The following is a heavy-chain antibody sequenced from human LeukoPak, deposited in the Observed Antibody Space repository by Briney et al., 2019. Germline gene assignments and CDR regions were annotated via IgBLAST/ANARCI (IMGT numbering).Heavy chain of an antibody. V-gene: IGHV3-48*03. J-gene: IGHJ5*02. CDR1: GFTFSSYE. CDR3: ARDTHSSSWYNWFDP. Sequence: PGGSLRLSCAASGFTFSSYEMNWVRQAPGKGLEWVSYISSSGSTIYYADSVKGRFTISRDNAKNSLYLQMNSLRAEDTAVYYCARDTHSSSWYNWFDPWGQGTLVTVSS. CDR2: ISSSGSTI. D-gene: IGHD6-13*01.